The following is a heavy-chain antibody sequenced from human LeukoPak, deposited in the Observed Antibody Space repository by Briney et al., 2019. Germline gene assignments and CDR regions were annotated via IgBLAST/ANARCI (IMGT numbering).Heavy chain of an antibody. CDR3: ARGAVVAPTS. V-gene: IGHV4-30-2*01. CDR1: GGSISSGGYS. Sequence: SETLSLTCAVSGGSISSGGYSWSWIRQPPGKGLEWIGYIYHSGSTYYNPSLKSRVTISVDRSKNQFSLKLSSVTAADTAVYYCARGAVVAPTSWGQGTLVTVSS. D-gene: IGHD4-23*01. CDR2: IYHSGST. J-gene: IGHJ4*02.